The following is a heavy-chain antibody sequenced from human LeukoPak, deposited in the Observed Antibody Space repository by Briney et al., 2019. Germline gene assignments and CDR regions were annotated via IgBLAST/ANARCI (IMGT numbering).Heavy chain of an antibody. J-gene: IGHJ5*02. CDR1: GYTFTGYY. CDR2: INPNSGGT. D-gene: IGHD6-6*01. CDR3: ARDYSSIAASLGFDP. V-gene: IGHV1-2*02. Sequence: GASVKLSCKASGYTFTGYYMHWVRQAPGQGLEWMGWINPNSGGTNYAQKFQGRVTMTRDTSISTAYMELSRLRSDDTAVYYCARDYSSIAASLGFDPWGQGPVLRVSS.